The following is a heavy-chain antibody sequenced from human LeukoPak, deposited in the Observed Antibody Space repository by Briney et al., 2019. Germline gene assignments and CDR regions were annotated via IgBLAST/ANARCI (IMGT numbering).Heavy chain of an antibody. Sequence: GGSLRLSCAASGFTFSNAWMNWVRQAPGKGLEWVGLIKRRSDGEASHYAAPEEGRFTISRDDSKHTLFLQMNSLKTEDTGVYYCTTLYRLDPWGQGTLVTVSS. D-gene: IGHD2-8*01. CDR2: IKRRSDGEAS. J-gene: IGHJ5*02. CDR3: TTLYRLDP. CDR1: GFTFSNAW. V-gene: IGHV3-15*01.